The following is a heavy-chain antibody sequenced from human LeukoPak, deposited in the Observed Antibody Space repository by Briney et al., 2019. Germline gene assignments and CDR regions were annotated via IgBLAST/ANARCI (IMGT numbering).Heavy chain of an antibody. CDR2: ISYDGSNK. D-gene: IGHD5-24*01. Sequence: PGRSLRLSCAASGFSFSNYGMHWVRQAPGKGLEWVAVISYDGSNKYYADSVKGRFTISRDNSKNTLYLQMNSLRAEDTAVYYCAKGSGDGYNYGYWGQGTLVTVSS. CDR1: GFSFSNYG. CDR3: AKGSGDGYNYGY. J-gene: IGHJ4*02. V-gene: IGHV3-30*18.